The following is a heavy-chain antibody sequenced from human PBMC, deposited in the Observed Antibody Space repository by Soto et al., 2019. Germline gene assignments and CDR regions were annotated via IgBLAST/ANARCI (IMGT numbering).Heavy chain of an antibody. D-gene: IGHD3-10*01. V-gene: IGHV1-46*03. Sequence: GASVKVSCKASGYTFTSYYMHWVRQAPGQGLEWMGIINPSGGSTSYAQKFQGRVTMTRDTSTSTVYMELSSLRSEDTAVYYCARSVLLWSIMRPGMDVWGQGTTVTVSS. CDR3: ARSVLLWSIMRPGMDV. J-gene: IGHJ6*02. CDR2: INPSGGST. CDR1: GYTFTSYY.